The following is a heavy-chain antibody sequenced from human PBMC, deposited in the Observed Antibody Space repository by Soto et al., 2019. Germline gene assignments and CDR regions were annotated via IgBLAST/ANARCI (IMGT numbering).Heavy chain of an antibody. V-gene: IGHV4-59*12. CDR1: GGSISSYY. Sequence: SETLSLTCTVSGGSISSYYWSWIRQPPGKGLEWIGYIYYSGSTNYSPSFQGHVTISADKSISTAYLQWSSLKASDTAMYYCAVARYCSGGSCSYYYYGMDVWGQGTTVTVSS. CDR2: IYYSGST. D-gene: IGHD2-15*01. CDR3: AVARYCSGGSCSYYYYGMDV. J-gene: IGHJ6*02.